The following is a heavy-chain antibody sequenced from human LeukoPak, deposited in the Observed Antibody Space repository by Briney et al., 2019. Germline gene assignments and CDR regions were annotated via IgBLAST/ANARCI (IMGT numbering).Heavy chain of an antibody. CDR2: IFPSGGEI. J-gene: IGHJ4*02. CDR3: ATYRQVLLPFES. CDR1: GFTFSTFA. D-gene: IGHD2-8*02. Sequence: GGSLRLSCAASGFTFSTFAMIWVRQPPGKGLEWVSSIFPSGGEIHYADSVRGRFTISRDNSKSTLYLQMNSLRAEDTAIYYCATYRQVLLPFESWGQGTLVTVSS. V-gene: IGHV3-23*01.